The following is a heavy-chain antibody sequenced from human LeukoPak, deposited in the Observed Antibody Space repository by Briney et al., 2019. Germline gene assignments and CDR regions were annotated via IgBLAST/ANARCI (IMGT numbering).Heavy chain of an antibody. V-gene: IGHV3-48*03. CDR2: ISSSGSTI. J-gene: IGHJ3*02. Sequence: PGRSLRLSCAASGFTFSGYGMHWVRQAPGKGLEWLSYISSSGSTIYYADSVKGRFTISRDNAKSSLYLQMNTLRAEDTAVYYCARAGHVITVIVVLDAFDIWGQGTMVTVSS. D-gene: IGHD3-22*01. CDR3: ARAGHVITVIVVLDAFDI. CDR1: GFTFSGYG.